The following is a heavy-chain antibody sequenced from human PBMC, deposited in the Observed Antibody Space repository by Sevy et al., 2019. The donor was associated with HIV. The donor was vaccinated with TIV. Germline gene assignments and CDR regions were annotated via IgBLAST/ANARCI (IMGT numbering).Heavy chain of an antibody. CDR2: ISYDGSNK. CDR3: ARDPLDYDSSGYYYDLFDY. D-gene: IGHD3-22*01. CDR1: GFTFSSYA. Sequence: GGSLRLSCAASGFTFSSYAMHWVRQAPGKGLEWVAVISYDGSNKYYADSVKGRFTISRENSKNTLYLQMNSLRAEDTAVYYCARDPLDYDSSGYYYDLFDYWGQGTLVTVSS. V-gene: IGHV3-30-3*01. J-gene: IGHJ4*02.